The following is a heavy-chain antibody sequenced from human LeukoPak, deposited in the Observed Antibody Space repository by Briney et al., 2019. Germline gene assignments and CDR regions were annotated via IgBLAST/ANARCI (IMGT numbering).Heavy chain of an antibody. CDR1: GYTFTGYY. CDR3: ARDDYGGNSQIGAFDI. J-gene: IGHJ3*02. CDR2: INPNSGGT. Sequence: ASVKVSCTASGYTFTGYYMHWVRQAPGQGLEWMGWINPNSGGTNYAQKFQGRVTMTRDTSISTAYMELSRLRSDDTAVYYCARDDYGGNSQIGAFDIWGQGTMVTVSS. D-gene: IGHD4-23*01. V-gene: IGHV1-2*02.